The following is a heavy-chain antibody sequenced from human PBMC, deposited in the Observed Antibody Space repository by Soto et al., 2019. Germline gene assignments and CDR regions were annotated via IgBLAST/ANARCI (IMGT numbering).Heavy chain of an antibody. D-gene: IGHD6-13*01. CDR2: VHHTGST. Sequence: SETLSLTCTVSGACINNYYWAWIRQAPGKGLEWIGYVHHTGSTNYNPSLKSRVAMSIDSSKMQISLNLTSVTSADTAVYYCARLIAAAAFDYWGQGALVTVSS. CDR3: ARLIAAAAFDY. CDR1: GACINNYY. V-gene: IGHV4-59*01. J-gene: IGHJ4*02.